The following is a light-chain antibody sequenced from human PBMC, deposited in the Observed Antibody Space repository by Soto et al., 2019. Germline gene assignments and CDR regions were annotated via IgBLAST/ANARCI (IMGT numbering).Light chain of an antibody. Sequence: EIVMTQSPLSLPVTPGEPASISCRSSQSLLHSNGYNYLDWYVQKPGQSPKLLIYLASQRASGAPDRFSGSGSGTDFTLKISRVEAEDLGVYYCMQALEAPTFGGGTKVEIK. CDR1: QSLLHSNGYNY. CDR2: LAS. V-gene: IGKV2-28*01. CDR3: MQALEAPT. J-gene: IGKJ4*01.